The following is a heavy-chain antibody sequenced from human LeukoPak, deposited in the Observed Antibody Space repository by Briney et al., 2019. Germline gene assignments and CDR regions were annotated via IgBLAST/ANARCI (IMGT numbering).Heavy chain of an antibody. J-gene: IGHJ4*02. V-gene: IGHV3-23*01. D-gene: IGHD3-3*01. CDR2: IGAGGTT. CDR3: AKRGSKSGSLQGGFDY. CDR1: GFTFSTYP. Sequence: GRSLRLSCAASGFTFSTYPMSWVRQVPGKGLEWVSAIGAGGTTYYADSVKGRFTISRDNSKNTLYMQMTSLRAEDTAVYYCAKRGSKSGSLQGGFDYWGQGTLVTVSS.